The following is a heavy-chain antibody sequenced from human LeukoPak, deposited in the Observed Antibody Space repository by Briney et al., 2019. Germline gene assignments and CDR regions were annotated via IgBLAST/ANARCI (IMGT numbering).Heavy chain of an antibody. Sequence: GGSLRLSCAASGFTFDDYGMSWVRQAPGKGLEWVSGINWNGGSTGYADSVKGRFTISRDNAKNSLYLQMNSLRAEDTALYYCARVKRGRAAAGTYYYYGMYVWGQGTTVTVSS. CDR3: ARVKRGRAAAGTYYYYGMYV. D-gene: IGHD6-13*01. V-gene: IGHV3-20*04. CDR1: GFTFDDYG. J-gene: IGHJ6*02. CDR2: INWNGGST.